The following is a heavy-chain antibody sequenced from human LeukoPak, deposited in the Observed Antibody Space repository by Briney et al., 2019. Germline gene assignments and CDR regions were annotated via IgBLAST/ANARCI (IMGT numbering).Heavy chain of an antibody. J-gene: IGHJ3*02. CDR2: ISGSGSNT. Sequence: GSLRLSCAASGFTFSSYAMSWVRPAPGKGLEWVSAISGSGSNTYYADSVKGRFTISRDNSKNTLYLQMNSLRAEDTAVYYCAKNSGMGGGAFDIWGQGTMVTVSS. D-gene: IGHD1-26*01. CDR1: GFTFSSYA. V-gene: IGHV3-23*01. CDR3: AKNSGMGGGAFDI.